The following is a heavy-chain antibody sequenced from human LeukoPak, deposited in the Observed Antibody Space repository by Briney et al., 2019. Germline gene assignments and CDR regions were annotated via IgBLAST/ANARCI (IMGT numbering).Heavy chain of an antibody. D-gene: IGHD3-22*01. V-gene: IGHV1-18*01. J-gene: IGHJ3*01. CDR2: ISAYNGNT. Sequence: ASVKVSCKASGYTFTSYGISWVRQAPGQGLEWMGWISAYNGNTNYAQKLQGRVTMTTDTSTSTAYMELRSLRSDDTAVYYCARDPGITMIVVDDAFDVWGQGTMVTVSS. CDR3: ARDPGITMIVVDDAFDV. CDR1: GYTFTSYG.